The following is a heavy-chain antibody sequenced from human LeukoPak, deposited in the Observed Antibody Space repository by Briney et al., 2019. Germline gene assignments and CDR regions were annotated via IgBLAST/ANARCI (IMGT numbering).Heavy chain of an antibody. J-gene: IGHJ4*02. CDR1: GFTFSSSW. CDR3: ATGYGDSGRG. V-gene: IGHV3-74*01. CDR2: INSDGSGT. Sequence: PGGSLRLSCAASGFTFSSSWMHWVRQGPGKGLVWVSRINSDGSGTNYADSVKGRFTISRDNAKNTLYLQMNSLRAEDTAVYYCATGYGDSGRGWGQGTLVTLSS. D-gene: IGHD4-17*01.